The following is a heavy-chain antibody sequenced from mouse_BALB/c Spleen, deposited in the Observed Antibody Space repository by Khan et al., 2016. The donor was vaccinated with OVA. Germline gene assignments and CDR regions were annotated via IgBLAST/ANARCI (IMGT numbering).Heavy chain of an antibody. CDR1: GFSLTGYG. CDR2: IWGDGST. CDR3: ARAYYGNYREAMDY. D-gene: IGHD2-10*01. V-gene: IGHV2-6-7*01. J-gene: IGHJ4*01. Sequence: VQLQESGPSLVAPSQSLSITCTVSGFSLTGYGVNWVRQPPGKGLEWLGMIWGDGSTDYNSALKSRLSISKDNSKSQVFLKMNSLQTDDTARYYCARAYYGNYREAMDYWGQGTSVTVSS.